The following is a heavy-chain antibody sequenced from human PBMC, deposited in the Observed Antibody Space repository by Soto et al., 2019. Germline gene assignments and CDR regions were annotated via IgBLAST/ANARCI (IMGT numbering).Heavy chain of an antibody. D-gene: IGHD6-25*01. Sequence: QLQLQESGPGLVKPSETLSLTCTVSGGSISSSSYYWGWIRQPPGKGLEWIGSIYYSGSTYYNPSLKSRVTISVETSKKQFSLKLSSVTAADTAVYYCERQSSVYYYYGMDVWGQGTTVTVSS. CDR3: ERQSSVYYYYGMDV. V-gene: IGHV4-39*01. CDR1: GGSISSSSYY. J-gene: IGHJ6*02. CDR2: IYYSGST.